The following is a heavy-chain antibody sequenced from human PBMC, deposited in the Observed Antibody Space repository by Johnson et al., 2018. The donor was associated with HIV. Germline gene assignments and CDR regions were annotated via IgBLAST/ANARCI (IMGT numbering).Heavy chain of an antibody. D-gene: IGHD6-6*01. J-gene: IGHJ3*02. Sequence: QVQLVESGGGVVQPGGSLRLSCAASGFTFSSYGMHWVRQAPGKGLEWVAFIRYDGSNKYYAYSVKGRFTISRDNSKNTLYLQMNSLRAEDTAVYYCAPIAAHHDAFDIWGQGTMVTVSS. CDR1: GFTFSSYG. CDR3: APIAAHHDAFDI. V-gene: IGHV3-30*02. CDR2: IRYDGSNK.